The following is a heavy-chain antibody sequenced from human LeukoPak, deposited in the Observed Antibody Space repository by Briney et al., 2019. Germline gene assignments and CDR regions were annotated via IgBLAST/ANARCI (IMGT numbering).Heavy chain of an antibody. D-gene: IGHD2-2*01. Sequence: GGSLRLSCAASAFTFSSYSMNWVRQAPGKGLEWVSYISSSGSTTYYADSVKGRFTTSRDNAQKSLYLQMNSLRAEDTAVYYCASYCSTTSCYAVDYWGQGTLVTVSS. J-gene: IGHJ4*02. CDR2: ISSSGSTT. V-gene: IGHV3-48*01. CDR1: AFTFSSYS. CDR3: ASYCSTTSCYAVDY.